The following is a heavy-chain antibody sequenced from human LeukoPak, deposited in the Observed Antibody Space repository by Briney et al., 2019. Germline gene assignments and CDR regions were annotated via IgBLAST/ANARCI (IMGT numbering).Heavy chain of an antibody. J-gene: IGHJ3*02. V-gene: IGHV3-21*04. D-gene: IGHD6-19*01. CDR2: ISSSSSYV. Sequence: GGSLRLSCAASGFTFSNYIMNWVRQAPGKGLEWVSYISSSSSYVYYADSVKGRFTISRDNSKNTLYLQMNSLRAEDTAVYYCAKDVRYSSGPPDAFDIWGQGTMVTVSS. CDR1: GFTFSNYI. CDR3: AKDVRYSSGPPDAFDI.